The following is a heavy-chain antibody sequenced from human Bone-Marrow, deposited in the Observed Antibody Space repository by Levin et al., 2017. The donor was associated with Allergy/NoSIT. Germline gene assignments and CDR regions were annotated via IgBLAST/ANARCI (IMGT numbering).Heavy chain of an antibody. CDR3: AREGSSRGYYYYYAMDV. D-gene: IGHD3-16*02. CDR2: IYYRGDT. CDR1: GGSISSYY. J-gene: IGHJ6*02. Sequence: GSLRLSCIVSGGSISSYYWSWIRQPPGKGLEWIGDIYYRGDTNYNPSLKSRVTISLDTSKNQFSLTLSSVTAADTAIYYCAREGSSRGYYYYYAMDVWGQGTTVTVSS. V-gene: IGHV4-59*01.